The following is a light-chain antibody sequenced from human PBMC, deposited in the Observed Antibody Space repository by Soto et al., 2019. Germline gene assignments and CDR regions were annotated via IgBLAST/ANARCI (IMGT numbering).Light chain of an antibody. CDR2: GVT. J-gene: IGLJ1*01. Sequence: QSVLTQPASVSGSPGQSITISCTGTSSDVGRYNLVSWYQQHPGKAPKFMIYGVTKRPSGVSNRFSGSKSGNTASLTISGLQAEDEADYYCCSYAGSNTYVFGTGTKVTFL. CDR3: CSYAGSNTYV. CDR1: SSDVGRYNL. V-gene: IGLV2-23*02.